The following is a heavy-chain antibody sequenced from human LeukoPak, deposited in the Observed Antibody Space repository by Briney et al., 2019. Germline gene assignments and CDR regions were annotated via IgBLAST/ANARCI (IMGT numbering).Heavy chain of an antibody. CDR3: ARAGSGWYYFDY. CDR1: GFTFSSYW. Sequence: GGSLRLSCAASGFTFSSYWMHWVRQASGKGLVWVSRINSDGSSTSYADSVKGRFTISRDNAKNTLYLQMNSLRAEDTAVYYCARAGSGWYYFDYWGQGTLVTVSS. CDR2: INSDGSST. J-gene: IGHJ4*02. V-gene: IGHV3-74*01. D-gene: IGHD6-19*01.